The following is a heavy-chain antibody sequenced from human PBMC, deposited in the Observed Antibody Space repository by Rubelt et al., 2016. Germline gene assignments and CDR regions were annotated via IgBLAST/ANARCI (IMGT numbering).Heavy chain of an antibody. V-gene: IGHV4-30-4*07. Sequence: QVQLQESGPGLVKPSQTLSLTCAVSGGSISSGGYSWSWIRQPPGKGLEWIGYISYSGSTFYNPSLKSRVTISVDTSKNQFSLKLSSVTAADTAVYYCARVRSTSSEWFDPWGQGTLVTVSS. J-gene: IGHJ5*02. D-gene: IGHD2-2*01. CDR1: GGSISSGGYS. CDR2: ISYSGST. CDR3: ARVRSTSSEWFDP.